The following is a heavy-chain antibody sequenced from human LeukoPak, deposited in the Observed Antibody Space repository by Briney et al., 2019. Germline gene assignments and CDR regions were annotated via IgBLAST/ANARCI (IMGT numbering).Heavy chain of an antibody. CDR3: ARFPDTYGYFDS. Sequence: GGSLRLSCAASGFTFSSYAMSWVRQAPGKGLEWVSYISGSRSTTYYADPVKGRFTISRDNAKNSLDLQMNSLRAEDTAVYYCARFPDTYGYFDSWGQGTLVTVSS. CDR2: ISGSRSTT. CDR1: GFTFSSYA. V-gene: IGHV3-48*01. J-gene: IGHJ4*02. D-gene: IGHD5-18*01.